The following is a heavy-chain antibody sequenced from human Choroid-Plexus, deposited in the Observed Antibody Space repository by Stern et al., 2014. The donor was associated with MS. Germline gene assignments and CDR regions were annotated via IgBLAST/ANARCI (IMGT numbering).Heavy chain of an antibody. CDR1: GGSITGYY. CDR3: ARVDWLQYFFDY. V-gene: IGHV4-59*01. CDR2: IYYSGST. D-gene: IGHD5-24*01. Sequence: QVQLQESGPGLVKPSETLSLTCTVSGGSITGYYWSWIRQPPGKGLEWIGYIYYSGSTNYNPSLKSRVTISVDTSKSQFSLKLSSVTAADTAVYYCARVDWLQYFFDYWGQGTLVTVSS. J-gene: IGHJ4*02.